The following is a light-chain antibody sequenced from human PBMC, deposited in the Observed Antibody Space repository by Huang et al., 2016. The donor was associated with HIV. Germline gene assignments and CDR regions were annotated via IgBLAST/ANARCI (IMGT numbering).Light chain of an antibody. CDR1: KSVGGK. V-gene: IGKV3-15*01. CDR3: QQYDTWPPLT. J-gene: IGKJ4*01. CDR2: GAS. Sequence: ILLTQFPANLAVSPGQRVTLSCRASKSVGGKLAWYKQRPGHAPRLLIYGASTRVPTIPDRFSGSGSGTEFTLTISSLQSEDFAVYYCQQYDTWPPLTFGGGTNV.